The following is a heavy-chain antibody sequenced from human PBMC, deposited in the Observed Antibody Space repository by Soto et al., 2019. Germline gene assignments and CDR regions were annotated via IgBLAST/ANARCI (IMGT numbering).Heavy chain of an antibody. CDR3: ARLSPNFHADGDYYFDH. D-gene: IGHD4-17*01. CDR1: GGSISGSCW. J-gene: IGHJ4*02. V-gene: IGHV4-4*02. CDR2: IYHTGST. Sequence: QVQLQESGPGLVQPSGTLSLTCAISGGSISGSCWWRWLRQSPGKGLEWIGVIYHTGSTNSNPSLKSRLSISCGTSNNQFSPKLKSVTAADTAVYDCARLSPNFHADGDYYFDHWGQGTLVTVAS.